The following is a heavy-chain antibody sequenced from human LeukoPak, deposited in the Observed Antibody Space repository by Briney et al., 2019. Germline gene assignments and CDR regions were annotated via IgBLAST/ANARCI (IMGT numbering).Heavy chain of an antibody. J-gene: IGHJ4*02. CDR2: IHTTGST. CDR3: ASCSIWSGYYLDY. CDR1: GGSISSGSYY. V-gene: IGHV4-61*02. Sequence: SETLSLTCTVSGGSISSGSYYWSWIRQPAGKGLEWIGRIHTTGSTTYNPSLKSRVTISLDTSKNQFSLKLSSVTAADTAVYFCASCSIWSGYYLDYWGQGSLVTVSS. D-gene: IGHD3-3*01.